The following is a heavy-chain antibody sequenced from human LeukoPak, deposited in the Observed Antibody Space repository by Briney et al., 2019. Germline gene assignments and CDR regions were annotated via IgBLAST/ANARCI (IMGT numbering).Heavy chain of an antibody. Sequence: GGSLRLSCPVSGFTFSSYAMSWVRQAPGKGLEWVSVIYRGGSTYYADSVKGRFTLSRDNSKNTLYLQMNSLRAEDTAVYYCARANYGDAFDIWGQGTVVTVSS. J-gene: IGHJ3*02. V-gene: IGHV3-66*01. CDR3: ARANYGDAFDI. CDR2: IYRGGST. CDR1: GFTFSSYA. D-gene: IGHD3-16*01.